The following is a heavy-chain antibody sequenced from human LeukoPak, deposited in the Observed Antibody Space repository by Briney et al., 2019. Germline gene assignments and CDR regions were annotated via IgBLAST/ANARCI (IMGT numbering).Heavy chain of an antibody. CDR3: ARGAPYCGGDCYFL. J-gene: IGHJ4*02. V-gene: IGHV1-8*01. CDR1: GYTFTSYD. Sequence: ASVKVSCKASGYTFTSYDINWVRQATGQGLEWMGWMNPNSGNTGYAQKFQGRVTMTRNTSISTAYMELSSLRSEDTAVYYCARGAPYCGGDCYFLWRQGTLVTVFS. CDR2: MNPNSGNT. D-gene: IGHD2-21*02.